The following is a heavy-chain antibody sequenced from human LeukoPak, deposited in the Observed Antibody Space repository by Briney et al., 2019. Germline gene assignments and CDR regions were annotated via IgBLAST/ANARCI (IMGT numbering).Heavy chain of an antibody. V-gene: IGHV3-7*01. CDR2: IKHDGSEE. J-gene: IGHJ2*01. CDR1: GITLSSLW. D-gene: IGHD2-15*01. CDR3: AGGQGWHFDL. Sequence: PGGSLRLSCAASGITLSSLWMSWFRQAPGKGLEWVADIKHDGSEEHYVASVKGRFTISRDNAKLYLQMNSLRAEDTAVYYCAGGQGWHFDLWGRGTLITVSS.